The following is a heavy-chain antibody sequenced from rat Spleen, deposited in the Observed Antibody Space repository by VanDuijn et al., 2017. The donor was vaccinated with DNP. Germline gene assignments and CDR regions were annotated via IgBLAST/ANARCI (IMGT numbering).Heavy chain of an antibody. Sequence: EVQLVESGGGLVQPGRSLKLSCAASGFTFSNFGLHWIRQAPKKGLEWVASISYEGSSTYYGDSVKGRFTISRDNAKSTLYLQMNSLRSEDTATYYCARWDSTGITTGFAYWGQGTLVTVSS. V-gene: IGHV5-22*01. CDR2: ISYEGSST. CDR3: ARWDSTGITTGFAY. J-gene: IGHJ3*01. D-gene: IGHD1-9*01. CDR1: GFTFSNFG.